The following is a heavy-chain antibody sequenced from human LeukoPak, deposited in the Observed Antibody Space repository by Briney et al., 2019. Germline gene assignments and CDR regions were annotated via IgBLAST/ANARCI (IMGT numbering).Heavy chain of an antibody. CDR1: GYIFTDYY. CDR3: ARGGKGLQLIGSFYDY. V-gene: IGHV1-2*02. J-gene: IGHJ4*02. Sequence: RASVKVSCKASGYIFTDYYIHWVRQAPGQGLEWMGWMNPNGGIDYAQKFHGRVTLTRDTSITTAYMELSSLRSDDTAVYFCARGGKGLQLIGSFYDYWGQGTLVTVSS. CDR2: MNPNGGI. D-gene: IGHD1-1*01.